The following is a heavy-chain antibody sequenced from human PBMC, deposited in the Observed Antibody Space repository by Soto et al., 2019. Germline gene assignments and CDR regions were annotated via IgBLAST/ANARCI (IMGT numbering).Heavy chain of an antibody. Sequence: PGGSLRLSCVVSGFTFSTYWMNWVRQAPGKGLEWVANIKQDGSEKYYVDSVEGRFTISRDNAKNSLYLQMNSLRAEDTAVYYCARDLGYSGFRLDYWGQGTLVTSPQ. J-gene: IGHJ4*02. D-gene: IGHD5-12*01. CDR1: GFTFSTYW. CDR2: IKQDGSEK. CDR3: ARDLGYSGFRLDY. V-gene: IGHV3-7*01.